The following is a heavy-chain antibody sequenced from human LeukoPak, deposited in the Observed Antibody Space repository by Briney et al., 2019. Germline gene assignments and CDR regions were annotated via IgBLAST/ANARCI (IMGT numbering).Heavy chain of an antibody. V-gene: IGHV3-33*01. CDR1: GFTFSSYG. Sequence: PGRSLRLSCAASGFTFSSYGMHWVRQAPGKGLEWVAVIWYDGSNKYYADSVKGRFTISRDNSKNTLYLQMNSLRAEDTAVYYCARDGPRGYGYGYQGYWGQGTLVTVSS. J-gene: IGHJ4*02. D-gene: IGHD5-18*01. CDR3: ARDGPRGYGYGYQGY. CDR2: IWYDGSNK.